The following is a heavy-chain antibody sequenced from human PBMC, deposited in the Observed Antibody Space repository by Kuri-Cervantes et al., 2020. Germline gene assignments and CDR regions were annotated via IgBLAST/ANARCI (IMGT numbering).Heavy chain of an antibody. D-gene: IGHD3-10*01. CDR2: IYPGDSDT. Sequence: GESLMISCKGSGYSFTSYWIGWVRQMPGKGLEWMGIIYPGDSDTRCSPSFQGQVTISADKSISTAYLQWSSLKASDTAMYYCARQRGLWFGEDNWFDPWGQGTRVTGYS. CDR1: GYSFTSYW. J-gene: IGHJ5*02. CDR3: ARQRGLWFGEDNWFDP. V-gene: IGHV5-51*01.